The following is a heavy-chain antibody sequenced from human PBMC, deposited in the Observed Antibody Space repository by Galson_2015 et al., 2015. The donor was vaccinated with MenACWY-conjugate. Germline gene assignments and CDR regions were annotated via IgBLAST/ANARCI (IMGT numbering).Heavy chain of an antibody. J-gene: IGHJ4*02. CDR3: AREFSY. V-gene: IGHV4-61*08. CDR1: GGSARSSGYY. CDR2: IYDSGTT. Sequence: TLSLTCTVSGGSARSSGYYWTWIRQPPGKGLERIGLIYDSGTTKYNPSLKGRVTISLDTSKNQVSLKLSSVTAADTAVYYCAREFSYWGQGTLVTVSS. D-gene: IGHD2/OR15-2a*01.